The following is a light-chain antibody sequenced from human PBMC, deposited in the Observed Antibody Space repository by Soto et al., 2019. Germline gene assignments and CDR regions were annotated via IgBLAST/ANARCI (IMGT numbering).Light chain of an antibody. J-gene: IGKJ5*01. CDR2: EAS. Sequence: IHMSHSPSSLSASVADRVTITFQSSQDISNYLNWYQQKPGKAPKLLIYEASNLETGVPSRFSGSGSGTEFTLTISSLQSEDFAVYYCQQRSNWPPITFGQGTRLEIK. V-gene: IGKV1-33*01. CDR1: QDISNY. CDR3: QQRSNWPPIT.